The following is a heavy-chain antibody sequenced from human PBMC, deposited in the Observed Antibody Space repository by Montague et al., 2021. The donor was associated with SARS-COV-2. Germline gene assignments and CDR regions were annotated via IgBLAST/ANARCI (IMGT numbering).Heavy chain of an antibody. CDR2: YSYSGNT. J-gene: IGHJ6*02. CDR3: ASLGSPAYCGGDCYLRDYGTDV. Sequence: SETLSLTCTVSGGSITSSAYYWSWIRQSPGKGLEGIVTYSYSGNTYSNPSLQSRLTISMDTSKIQVSLKIDSVTAADTAVYSCASLGSPAYCGGDCYLRDYGTDVWGQGTRVTVSS. CDR1: GGSITSSAYY. D-gene: IGHD2-21*02. V-gene: IGHV4-39*01.